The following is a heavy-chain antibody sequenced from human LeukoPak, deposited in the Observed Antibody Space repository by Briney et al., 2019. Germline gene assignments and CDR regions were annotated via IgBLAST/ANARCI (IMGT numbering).Heavy chain of an antibody. D-gene: IGHD2-15*01. CDR3: ARESCSGDTCYRLNY. V-gene: IGHV4-31*03. CDR2: IFYSGST. CDR1: GGSISDGINY. J-gene: IGHJ4*02. Sequence: SETLSLTCTVSGGSISDGINYWTWIRQHPGKGLEWIGYIFYSGSTYYNPSLKSRVAISVDTSNNQFSLNLNSVTAADTAVYYCARESCSGDTCYRLNYWGQGTLVTVSS.